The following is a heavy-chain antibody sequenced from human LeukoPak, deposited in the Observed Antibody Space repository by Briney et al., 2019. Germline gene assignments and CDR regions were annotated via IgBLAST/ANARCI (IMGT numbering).Heavy chain of an antibody. D-gene: IGHD1-26*01. CDR1: RFTFSSYA. V-gene: IGHV3-23*01. Sequence: GGSLRLSCAASRFTFSSYAMSWVRQAPGKGREWVSAISGSGGSTYYADSVKGRFTISRDNSKNTLYLQMNSLRAEDTAVYYCAKDRIVGATRSFDYWGQGTLVTVSS. J-gene: IGHJ4*02. CDR3: AKDRIVGATRSFDY. CDR2: ISGSGGST.